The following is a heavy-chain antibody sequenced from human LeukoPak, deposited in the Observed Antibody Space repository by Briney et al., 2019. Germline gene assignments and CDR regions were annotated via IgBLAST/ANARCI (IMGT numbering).Heavy chain of an antibody. Sequence: SQTLSLTCAISGDSVSSNSAAWNWIRQSPSRGLEWLGRTYYRSKWYNDYAVSVKSRITINPDTSKNQFSLRLNSVTPEDTAVYYCARDHPTVAGTGYAFDIWGQGTMVTVSS. CDR1: GDSVSSNSAA. CDR3: ARDHPTVAGTGYAFDI. V-gene: IGHV6-1*01. CDR2: TYYRSKWYN. D-gene: IGHD6-19*01. J-gene: IGHJ3*02.